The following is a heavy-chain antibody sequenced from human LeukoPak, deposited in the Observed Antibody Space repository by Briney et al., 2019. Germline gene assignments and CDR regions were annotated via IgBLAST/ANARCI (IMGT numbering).Heavy chain of an antibody. CDR3: ARENGGNPDNGFHGYLDY. CDR2: ISSSSSTI. J-gene: IGHJ4*02. V-gene: IGHV3-48*01. Sequence: YPGGSLRLSCAASGFTFSSYSMNWVRQAPGKGLEWVSYISSSSSTIYYADSVKGRFTISRDSSKNTLDLQMNSLRAEDTAVYYCARENGGNPDNGFHGYLDYWGQGSLVTVSS. D-gene: IGHD4-23*01. CDR1: GFTFSSYS.